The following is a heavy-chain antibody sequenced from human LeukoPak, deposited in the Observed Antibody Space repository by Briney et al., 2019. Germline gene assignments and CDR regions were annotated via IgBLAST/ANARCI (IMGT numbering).Heavy chain of an antibody. CDR2: ISGSGGST. J-gene: IGHJ4*02. CDR1: GFTFSGYA. D-gene: IGHD6-19*01. V-gene: IGHV3-23*01. Sequence: SGGSLRLSCAASGFTFSGYAMSWVRQAPGKGLEWVSAISGSGGSTYYADSVKGRFTISRDNSKNTLYLQMNSLRAEDTAVYYCARSLGTPPRGYSSGWYGDYWGQGTLVTVSS. CDR3: ARSLGTPPRGYSSGWYGDY.